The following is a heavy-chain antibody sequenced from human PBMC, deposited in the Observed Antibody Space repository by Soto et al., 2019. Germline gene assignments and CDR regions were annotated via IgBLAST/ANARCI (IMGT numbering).Heavy chain of an antibody. CDR3: ARSLTTLTTLLDY. CDR1: GYTLTDNY. J-gene: IGHJ4*02. Sequence: QVQLVQSGAEVKMPGASAKVSCKASGYTLTDNYMHWVREAPGQGLEWMGWINPNGGTNYAQKFPGRVTMTRDTSISTAYMELSRLRYDDTAVYYCARSLTTLTTLLDYWGQGTLVTVSS. CDR2: INPNGGT. V-gene: IGHV1-2*02. D-gene: IGHD4-17*01.